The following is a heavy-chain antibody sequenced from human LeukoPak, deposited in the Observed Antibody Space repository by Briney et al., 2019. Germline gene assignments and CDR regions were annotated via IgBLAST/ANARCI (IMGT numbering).Heavy chain of an antibody. Sequence: SETLSLTCTVSGGSISSSSYYWGWIRQPPGKGLEWIGSIYYSGSTYYNPSLKSRVTISVDTSKNQFSLKLSSVTAADTSVYYCASDYSNYGWFDPWGQGTLITVSS. CDR1: GGSISSSSYY. CDR2: IYYSGST. D-gene: IGHD4-11*01. J-gene: IGHJ5*02. V-gene: IGHV4-39*01. CDR3: ASDYSNYGWFDP.